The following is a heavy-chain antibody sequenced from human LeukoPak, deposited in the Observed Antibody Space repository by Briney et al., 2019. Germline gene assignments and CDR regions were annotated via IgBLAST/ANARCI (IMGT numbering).Heavy chain of an antibody. V-gene: IGHV3-48*04. CDR1: GFTSSSYS. CDR3: AKSKGLMVRGVPDY. CDR2: ISSSSSTI. D-gene: IGHD3-10*01. Sequence: GGSLRLSCAASGFTSSSYSMNWVRQAPGKGLEWVSYISSSSSTIYYADSVKGRFTNSRDNAKNSLYLQMNSLRAEDTALYYCAKSKGLMVRGVPDYWGQGTLVTVSS. J-gene: IGHJ4*02.